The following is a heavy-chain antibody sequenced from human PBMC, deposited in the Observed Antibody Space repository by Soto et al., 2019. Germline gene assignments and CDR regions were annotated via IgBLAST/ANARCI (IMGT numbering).Heavy chain of an antibody. Sequence: SVKVSCKASGGTFSSYAISWVRQAPGHGLEWMGGIIPIFGTANYAQKFQGRVTITADGSTSTAYMELSSLSSEDTAVYYCARNIAAAVYYYYYYGMDVWGQGTTVTVSS. CDR1: GGTFSSYA. D-gene: IGHD6-13*01. J-gene: IGHJ6*02. CDR2: IIPIFGTA. CDR3: ARNIAAAVYYYYYYGMDV. V-gene: IGHV1-69*13.